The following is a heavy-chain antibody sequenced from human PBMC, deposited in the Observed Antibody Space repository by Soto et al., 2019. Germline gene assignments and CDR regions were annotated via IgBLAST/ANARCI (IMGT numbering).Heavy chain of an antibody. J-gene: IGHJ4*02. V-gene: IGHV3-23*01. CDR2: ISCCGGST. CDR3: AKADGEQWLVPHLDN. CDR1: GFNFKKFA. D-gene: IGHD6-19*01. Sequence: EVQLLESGGGVVQPGGSLRLSCVASGFNFKKFAMAWVRQAPGEGPEWVSGISCCGGSTSYADSVKGRFSIARDDSKNTLSLQMNSLRVEDTAQYYCAKADGEQWLVPHLDNWGQGTLVTVS.